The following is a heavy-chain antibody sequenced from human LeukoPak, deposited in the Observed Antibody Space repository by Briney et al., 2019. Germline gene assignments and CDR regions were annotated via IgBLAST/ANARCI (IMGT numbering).Heavy chain of an antibody. V-gene: IGHV3-7*01. Sequence: PGGSLRLSCAASGFTFSSYWMTWVRQAPGKGLEWVANIKQDGSDKYYVDSVKGRFTISSDSAKNSLFLQMNSLRAEDTAVYYCARGRGAITGTTGYYFDYWGQGTLVTVSS. CDR2: IKQDGSDK. D-gene: IGHD1-20*01. J-gene: IGHJ4*02. CDR1: GFTFSSYW. CDR3: ARGRGAITGTTGYYFDY.